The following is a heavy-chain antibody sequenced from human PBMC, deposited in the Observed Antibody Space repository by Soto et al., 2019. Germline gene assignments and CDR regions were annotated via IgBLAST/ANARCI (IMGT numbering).Heavy chain of an antibody. Sequence: GGSLRLSCAASGFTFSDYYMSWIRQAPGKGLEWVSYISSSGSTIYYADSVKGRFTISRDNAKNSLYLQMNSLRAEDTAVYYCARVLWFGESQRFDYWGQGTLVTVSS. V-gene: IGHV3-11*01. CDR1: GFTFSDYY. D-gene: IGHD3-10*01. CDR2: ISSSGSTI. J-gene: IGHJ4*02. CDR3: ARVLWFGESQRFDY.